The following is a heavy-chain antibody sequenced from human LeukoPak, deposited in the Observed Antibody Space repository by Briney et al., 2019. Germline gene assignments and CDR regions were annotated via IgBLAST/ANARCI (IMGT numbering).Heavy chain of an antibody. Sequence: GGSLRLSCVASGFTFSSYSMHWVRQAPGKGLEWVAVISYDGSNKYYADSVKGRFTISRDNSKNTLYLQINSLRVEDTAVYYCASDYPLYFYYTDVWGKGTTVTVSS. CDR1: GFTFSSYS. CDR3: ASDYPLYFYYTDV. CDR2: ISYDGSNK. J-gene: IGHJ6*03. V-gene: IGHV3-30-3*01.